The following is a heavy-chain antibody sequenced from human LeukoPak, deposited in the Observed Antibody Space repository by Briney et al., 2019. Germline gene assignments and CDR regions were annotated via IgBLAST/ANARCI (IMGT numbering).Heavy chain of an antibody. CDR3: ARVSEYYYYMDV. CDR2: INHSGST. CDR1: GGSFSGYY. J-gene: IGHJ6*03. D-gene: IGHD3-16*02. Sequence: PSETLSLTCAVYGGSFSGYYWSWIRQPPGKGLEWIGEINHSGSTNYNPSLKSRVTISVDTSKNQFSLKLSSVTAADTAVYYCARVSEYYYYMDVWDKGTTVTVSS. V-gene: IGHV4-34*01.